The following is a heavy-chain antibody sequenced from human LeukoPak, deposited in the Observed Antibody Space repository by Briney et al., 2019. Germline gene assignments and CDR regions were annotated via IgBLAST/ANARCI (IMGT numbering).Heavy chain of an antibody. CDR1: GFTFDDYA. CDR2: IYSGGST. J-gene: IGHJ5*02. Sequence: PGRSLRLSCAASGFTFDDYAMHWVRQAPGKGLEWVSVIYSGGSTYYADSVKGRFTISRHNSKNTLYLQMNSLRAEDTAVYYCARDYSSGWSGWFDPWGQGTLVTVSS. V-gene: IGHV3-53*04. CDR3: ARDYSSGWSGWFDP. D-gene: IGHD6-19*01.